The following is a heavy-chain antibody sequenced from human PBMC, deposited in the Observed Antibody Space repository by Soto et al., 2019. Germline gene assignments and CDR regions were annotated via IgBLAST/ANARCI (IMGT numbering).Heavy chain of an antibody. V-gene: IGHV4-59*01. J-gene: IGHJ4*02. D-gene: IGHD4-17*01. CDR3: ARVGGDDFGDYGGFDY. CDR2: IYYSGLT. CDR1: GGSIRDYF. Sequence: SETLSLTCTVSGGSIRDYFCTWIRQPPWKGLEWIGYIYYSGLTNYNPSLKSRVSISVDTSKNHFSLQLRSVTAADTAVYYCARVGGDDFGDYGGFDYSGQGTLVTLSS.